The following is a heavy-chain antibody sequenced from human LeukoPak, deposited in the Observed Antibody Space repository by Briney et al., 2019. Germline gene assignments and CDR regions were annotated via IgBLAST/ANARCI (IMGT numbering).Heavy chain of an antibody. CDR2: IYYSGST. CDR1: SGSISSGDYY. CDR3: ARDHVLLWFGELYSYGMDV. J-gene: IGHJ6*04. Sequence: SQTLSLTCTVSSGSISSGDYYWSWIRQPPGKGLEWIGYIYYSGSTYYNPSLKSRVTISVDTSKNQFSLKLSSVTAADTAVYYCARDHVLLWFGELYSYGMDVWGKGTTVTVSS. V-gene: IGHV4-30-4*01. D-gene: IGHD3-10*01.